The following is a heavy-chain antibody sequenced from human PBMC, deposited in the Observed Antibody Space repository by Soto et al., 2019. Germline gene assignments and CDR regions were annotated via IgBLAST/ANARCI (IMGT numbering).Heavy chain of an antibody. V-gene: IGHV3-30*18. D-gene: IGHD6-6*01. Sequence: QVQLVESGGGVVQPGRSLRLSCAASGFTFSSYGMHWVRQAPGKGLEWVAVISYDGSNKYYADSVKGRFTISRDNSKNTLYLQMNSLRAEDTALYYCAKDVLRISSSSVSYYYYRMDVWGQGTTVTVSS. J-gene: IGHJ6*02. CDR3: AKDVLRISSSSVSYYYYRMDV. CDR2: ISYDGSNK. CDR1: GFTFSSYG.